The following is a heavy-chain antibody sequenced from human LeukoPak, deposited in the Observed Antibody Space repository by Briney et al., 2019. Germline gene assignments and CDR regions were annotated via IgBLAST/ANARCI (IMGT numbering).Heavy chain of an antibody. CDR2: INPNSGGT. D-gene: IGHD4-17*01. V-gene: IGHV1-2*02. J-gene: IGHJ4*02. Sequence: ASVKVSCTASGYTFTDYYMHWVRQAPGQGLEWMGWINPNSGGTNYAQKFQGRVTMTRDTSISTAYMELSRLRSDDTAVYYCARVSGYGDEDYWGQGTLVTVSS. CDR1: GYTFTDYY. CDR3: ARVSGYGDEDY.